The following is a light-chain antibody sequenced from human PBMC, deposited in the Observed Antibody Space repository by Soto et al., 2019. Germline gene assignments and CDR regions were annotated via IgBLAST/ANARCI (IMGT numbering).Light chain of an antibody. V-gene: IGLV7-46*01. Sequence: QAVVTPEPSLTVSPGGTVTLTCGSSTGAVTSGHYPYWFQQKPGQAPRTLIYDTSNKHSWTPARFSGSLLGGKAALTLSGAQPEDEAEYYCLLSYSGADVVFGGGTKVTVL. CDR1: TGAVTSGHY. CDR2: DTS. CDR3: LLSYSGADVV. J-gene: IGLJ2*01.